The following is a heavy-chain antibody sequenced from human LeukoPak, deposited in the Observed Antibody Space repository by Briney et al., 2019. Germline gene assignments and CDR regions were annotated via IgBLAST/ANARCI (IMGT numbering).Heavy chain of an antibody. Sequence: GGSLRLSCAASGFTFSSYSMNWVRQAPGKGLEWVSSISSSSSYIYYADSVKGRFTISRDNAKNSLYLQMNSLRAEDTAVYYCARDQTWEQLGYAFDIWGQGTMATVSS. D-gene: IGHD6-6*01. J-gene: IGHJ3*02. CDR2: ISSSSSYI. CDR3: ARDQTWEQLGYAFDI. V-gene: IGHV3-21*01. CDR1: GFTFSSYS.